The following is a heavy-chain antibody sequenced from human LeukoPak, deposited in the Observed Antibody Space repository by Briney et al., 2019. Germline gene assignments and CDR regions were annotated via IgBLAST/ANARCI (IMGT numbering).Heavy chain of an antibody. CDR3: WDTNWNGDWDY. D-gene: IGHD1-1*01. Sequence: KPGRSLRLSCAASGFTFSNAWMHWVRQAPGKGLEWVGRIKSKAHGGTTDYAAPVKGSFTISRDDSKNTLYLQMNSLKTEDTAVYYCWDTNWNGDWDYWGQGTLVTVSS. CDR2: IKSKAHGGTT. V-gene: IGHV3-15*01. J-gene: IGHJ4*02. CDR1: GFTFSNAW.